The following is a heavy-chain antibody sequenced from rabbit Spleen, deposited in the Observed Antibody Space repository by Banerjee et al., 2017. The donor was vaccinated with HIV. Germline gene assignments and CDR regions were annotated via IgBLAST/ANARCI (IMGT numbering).Heavy chain of an antibody. D-gene: IGHD6-1*01. CDR1: GFDFSSNA. CDR2: IYTSSGNT. CDR3: ARRDGGYGSSKL. J-gene: IGHJ4*01. Sequence: QSLEESGGGLVKPEGSLTLTCKASGFDFSSNAICWVRQAPGKGLEWIGCIYTSSGNTYYASWAKGRFTISKTSSTTVSLQMTSLTGADTATYFCARRDGGYGSSKLWGQGTLVTVS. V-gene: IGHV1S40*01.